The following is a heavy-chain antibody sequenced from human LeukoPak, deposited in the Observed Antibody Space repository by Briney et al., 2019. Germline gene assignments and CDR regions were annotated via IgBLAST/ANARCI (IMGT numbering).Heavy chain of an antibody. CDR2: MYYSGST. J-gene: IGHJ3*02. V-gene: IGHV4-30-4*01. Sequence: SPTLSLTCTVSGGSISSGGHYWSWIRQPPGKGLEWIGYMYYSGSTYYNPSLKSRVTISIDTSKNQFSLKLNSVTAADTAVYYCARERAYERGPHDAFDIWGQGTMVTVSS. CDR1: GGSISSGGHY. CDR3: ARERAYERGPHDAFDI. D-gene: IGHD3-22*01.